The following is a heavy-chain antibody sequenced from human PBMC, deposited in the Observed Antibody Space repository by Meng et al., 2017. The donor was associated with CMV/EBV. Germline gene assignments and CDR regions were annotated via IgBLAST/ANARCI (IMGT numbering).Heavy chain of an antibody. CDR3: ARDDCSSTSCYYYYYGMDV. CDR1: GFTFSSYS. CDR2: ISSSSSYI. J-gene: IGHJ6*02. V-gene: IGHV3-21*01. D-gene: IGHD2-2*01. Sequence: GGSLRLSCAASGFTFSSYSMNWVRQAPGKGLEWVSSISSSSSYIYYADSVKGRFTISRDNAKNSLYLQMNSLRAEDTAVYYCARDDCSSTSCYYYYYGMDVWGQGTTVPSP.